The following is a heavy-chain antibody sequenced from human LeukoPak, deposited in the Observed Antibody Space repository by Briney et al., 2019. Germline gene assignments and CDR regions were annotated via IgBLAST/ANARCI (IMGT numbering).Heavy chain of an antibody. Sequence: ASVKVSCKASGYTFTSYGISWVRQAPGQGVEWVGWISAYNGNTNYAQKLQGRVTMTTDTSTSTAYMELRSLRSDDTGVCYCARDSSSWCEWGNWFDPWGQGTLVTVSS. V-gene: IGHV1-18*01. D-gene: IGHD6-13*01. CDR1: GYTFTSYG. J-gene: IGHJ5*02. CDR3: ARDSSSWCEWGNWFDP. CDR2: ISAYNGNT.